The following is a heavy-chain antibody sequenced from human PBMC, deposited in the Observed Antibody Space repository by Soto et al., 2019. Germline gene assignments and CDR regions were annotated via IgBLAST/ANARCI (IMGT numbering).Heavy chain of an antibody. CDR1: GFTFSSYG. J-gene: IGHJ4*02. V-gene: IGHV3-30*18. D-gene: IGHD6-19*01. CDR2: ISYDGSNK. CDR3: AKDEGGHSSGWYGADY. Sequence: QVQLVESGGGVVQPGRSLRLSRAASGFTFSSYGMHWVRQAPGKGLEWVAVISYDGSNKYYADSVKGRFTISRDNSKNTLYLQMNSLRAEDTAVYYCAKDEGGHSSGWYGADYWGQGTLVTVSS.